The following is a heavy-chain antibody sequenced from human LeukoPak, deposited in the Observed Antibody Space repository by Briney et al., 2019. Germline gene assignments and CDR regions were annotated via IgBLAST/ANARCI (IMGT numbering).Heavy chain of an antibody. CDR3: ARGPLYDILTGYSSHFDY. V-gene: IGHV1-69*05. CDR2: IIPIFGTA. J-gene: IGHJ4*02. Sequence: ASVKVSCKASGYTFTSYAISWVRQAPGQGLEWMGRIIPIFGTANYAQKFQGRVTITTDESTSTAYMELSSLRSEDTAVYYCARGPLYDILTGYSSHFDYWGQGTLVTVSS. D-gene: IGHD3-9*01. CDR1: GYTFTSYA.